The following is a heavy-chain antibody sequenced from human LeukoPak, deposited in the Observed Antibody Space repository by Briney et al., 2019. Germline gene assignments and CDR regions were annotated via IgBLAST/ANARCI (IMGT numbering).Heavy chain of an antibody. CDR3: AEGSWITFFDY. V-gene: IGHV3-23*01. Sequence: GGSLRLSCAASGFTFSSYTMNWVRQAPGKGLEWVSGISGSGGSTYHADSVKGRFTISRDDSKNTLFLQMNSLRAEDTAVYYCAEGSWITFFDYWGQGTLVTVSS. D-gene: IGHD5-12*01. J-gene: IGHJ4*02. CDR2: ISGSGGST. CDR1: GFTFSSYT.